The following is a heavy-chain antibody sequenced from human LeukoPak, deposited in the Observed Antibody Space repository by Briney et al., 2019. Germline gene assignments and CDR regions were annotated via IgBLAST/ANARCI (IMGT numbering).Heavy chain of an antibody. V-gene: IGHV4-31*03. D-gene: IGHD5-12*01. CDR1: GVSISSGGYF. J-gene: IGHJ4*02. Sequence: TLSLTCTVSGVSISSGGYFWSRIRQHPGKGLEWIGNIYYTGSTYYNPSLESRVTMSVDTSKNQSSLNLSSVTAADTAVYYCARVATIPNKDFDYWGQGTLVSVSS. CDR2: IYYTGST. CDR3: ARVATIPNKDFDY.